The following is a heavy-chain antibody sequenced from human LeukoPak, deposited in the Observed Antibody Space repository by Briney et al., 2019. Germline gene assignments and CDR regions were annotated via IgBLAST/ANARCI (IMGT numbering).Heavy chain of an antibody. J-gene: IGHJ5*02. CDR2: ISSSSSYI. Sequence: GGSLRLSCAASGFTFSSYIMNWVRQAPGKGLEWVSSISSSSSYIYYADSVKGRFTISRDNAKNSLYLQMNSLRAEDTAVYYCARDREGYCSGGSCYPPNWFDPWGQGTLVTVSS. CDR3: ARDREGYCSGGSCYPPNWFDP. CDR1: GFTFSSYI. D-gene: IGHD2-15*01. V-gene: IGHV3-21*01.